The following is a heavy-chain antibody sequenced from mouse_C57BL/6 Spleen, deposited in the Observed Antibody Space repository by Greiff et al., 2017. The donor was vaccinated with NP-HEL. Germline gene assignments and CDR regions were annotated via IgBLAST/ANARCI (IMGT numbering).Heavy chain of an antibody. Sequence: EVMLVESGPGMVKPSQSLSLTCTVTGYSITSGYDWHWIRHFPGNKLEWMGYISYSGSTNYNPSLKSRISITHDTSKNHFFLKLNSVTTEDTATYYCARDLTGKAFAYWGQGTLVTVSA. CDR3: ARDLTGKAFAY. J-gene: IGHJ3*01. D-gene: IGHD4-1*01. V-gene: IGHV3-1*01. CDR1: GYSITSGYD. CDR2: ISYSGST.